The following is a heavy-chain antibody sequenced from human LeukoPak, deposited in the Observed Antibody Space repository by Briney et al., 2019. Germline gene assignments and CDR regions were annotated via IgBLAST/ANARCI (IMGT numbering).Heavy chain of an antibody. D-gene: IGHD3-16*01. CDR2: IYYSGST. CDR1: GGSISSYY. V-gene: IGHV4-59*08. Sequence: SETLSLTCTISGGSISSYYWSWVREPPGKGLEWIGYIYYSGSTNYNPSLKSRVTISVDTSKNQFSLKLSSVTAADTAVYYCARRGVPDAFDIWGQGTMVTVYS. J-gene: IGHJ3*02. CDR3: ARRGVPDAFDI.